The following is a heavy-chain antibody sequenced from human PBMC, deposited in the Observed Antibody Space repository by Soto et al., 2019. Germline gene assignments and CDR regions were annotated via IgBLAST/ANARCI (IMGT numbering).Heavy chain of an antibody. CDR1: GFTFSSYA. CDR3: AKDAYPGNGWYYLDF. V-gene: IGHV3-23*01. D-gene: IGHD6-19*01. J-gene: IGHJ4*02. Sequence: GGSLRLSCAAPGFTFSSYAMSWVRQAPGKGLEWVSGISGSGGSTDYADSVKGRFTISRDNSKNTLYLQMNSLRAEDTAVYYCAKDAYPGNGWYYLDFWGQGTLVTVSS. CDR2: ISGSGGST.